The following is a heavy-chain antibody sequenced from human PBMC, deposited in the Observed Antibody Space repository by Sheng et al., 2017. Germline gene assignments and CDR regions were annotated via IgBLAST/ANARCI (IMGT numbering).Heavy chain of an antibody. Sequence: QVQLQESGPGLVKPSETLSLTCTVSGGSISSYYWSWIRQPPGKGLEWIGYIYYSGSTNYNPSLKSRVTISVDTSKNQFSLKLSSVTAADTAVYYCARNARGYSSSWGALFDYWGQGTLVTVSS. CDR3: ARNARGYSSSWGALFDY. J-gene: IGHJ4*02. V-gene: IGHV4-59*01. CDR1: GGSISSYY. D-gene: IGHD6-13*01. CDR2: IYYSGST.